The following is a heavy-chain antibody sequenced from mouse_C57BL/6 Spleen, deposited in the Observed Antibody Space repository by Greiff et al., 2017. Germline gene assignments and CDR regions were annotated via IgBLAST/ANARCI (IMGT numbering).Heavy chain of an antibody. CDR1: GYTFTDYG. Sequence: QVQLKESGAELVRPGASVTLSCKASGYTFTDYGMHWVKQTPVHGLEWIGAIDPVTGGTAYNQKFKGKSILTADKSSSTAYMELRSLTSVDAAVYYCTRVQLGQGYWGQGTTLTVSS. D-gene: IGHD4-1*02. CDR2: IDPVTGGT. V-gene: IGHV1-15*01. CDR3: TRVQLGQGY. J-gene: IGHJ2*01.